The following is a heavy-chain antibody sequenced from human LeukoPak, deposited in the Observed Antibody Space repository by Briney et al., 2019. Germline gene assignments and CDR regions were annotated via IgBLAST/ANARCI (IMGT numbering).Heavy chain of an antibody. D-gene: IGHD1-1*01. CDR2: VSSTLDNT. J-gene: IGHJ4*02. Sequence: PGGSLRLSCAASGFTFETFGMNWVRQAPGKGLEWVASVSSTLDNTYYADSVKGRFTISRDNSVNTLYLQMNSLRDDDTGMYYCARDTDEWYNSPGDYWGQGTLVTVSS. V-gene: IGHV3-23*01. CDR3: ARDTDEWYNSPGDY. CDR1: GFTFETFG.